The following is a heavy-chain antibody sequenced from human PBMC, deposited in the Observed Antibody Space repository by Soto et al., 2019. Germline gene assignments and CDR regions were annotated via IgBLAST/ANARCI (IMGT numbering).Heavy chain of an antibody. CDR3: AKDDDILTGYYPTAGMDV. CDR2: ISGSGGST. V-gene: IGHV3-23*01. J-gene: IGHJ6*02. CDR1: GFTFSSYA. D-gene: IGHD3-9*01. Sequence: GGSLRLSCAASGFTFSSYAMSWVRQAPGKGLEWVSAISGSGGSTYYADSVKGRFTISRDNSKNTLYLQMNSLRAEDTAVYYYAKDDDILTGYYPTAGMDVWGQGTTVTVSS.